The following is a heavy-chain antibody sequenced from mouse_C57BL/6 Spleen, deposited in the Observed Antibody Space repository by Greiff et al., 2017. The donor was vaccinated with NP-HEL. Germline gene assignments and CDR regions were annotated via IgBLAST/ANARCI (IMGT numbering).Heavy chain of an antibody. CDR2: IYPGDGDT. Sequence: VQVVESGPELVKPGASVKISCKASGYAFSSSWMNWVKQRPGKGLEWIGRIYPGDGDTNYNGKFKGKATLTADKSSSTAYMQLSSLTSEDSAVYFCAYGNYVDYWGQGTSVTVSS. CDR1: GYAFSSSW. V-gene: IGHV1-82*01. J-gene: IGHJ4*01. D-gene: IGHD2-1*01. CDR3: AYGNYVDY.